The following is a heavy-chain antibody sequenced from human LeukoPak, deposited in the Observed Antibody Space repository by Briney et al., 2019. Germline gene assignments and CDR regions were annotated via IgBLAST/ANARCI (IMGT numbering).Heavy chain of an antibody. D-gene: IGHD6-13*01. Sequence: ASVKVSCKASGYTFTSYGINWVRQATGQGLEWMGWMNPNSGNTGYAQKFQGRVTMTRNTSISTAYMELSSLRSEDTAVYYCARVSGSSWYGANYFDYWGQGTLVTVSS. J-gene: IGHJ4*02. V-gene: IGHV1-8*01. CDR1: GYTFTSYG. CDR3: ARVSGSSWYGANYFDY. CDR2: MNPNSGNT.